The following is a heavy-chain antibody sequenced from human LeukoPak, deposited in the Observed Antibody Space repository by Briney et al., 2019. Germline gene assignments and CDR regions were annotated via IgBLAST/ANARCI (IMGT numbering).Heavy chain of an antibody. CDR1: GFTVSSNY. V-gene: IGHV3-53*01. J-gene: IGHJ4*02. D-gene: IGHD5-24*01. CDR2: IYGGGNI. CDR3: ARGAGYNYPYYFDY. Sequence: GGSLRLSCEASGFTVSSNYMNWVRQAPGKGLEWVSVIYGGGNIYYTDSVNGRFTISRDNSKNTLYLQMNSLRAEDTAVYYCARGAGYNYPYYFDYWGQGTLVTVSS.